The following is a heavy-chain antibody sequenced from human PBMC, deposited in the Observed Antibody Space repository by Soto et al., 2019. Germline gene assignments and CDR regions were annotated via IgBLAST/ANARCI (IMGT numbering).Heavy chain of an antibody. CDR2: IHSGGST. J-gene: IGHJ6*02. V-gene: IGHV3-53*01. CDR3: ARGGRFLGYGMDV. CDR1: GFTVNSNS. Sequence: EVQLMESGGGLIQPGGSLRLSCAASGFTVNSNSINWVRQAPGKGLEWVSVIHSGGSTYYADSVKGRFTISRDNSKNTLYLQMNSLRVEDTAVYYCARGGRFLGYGMDVWGQGTTVTVSS. D-gene: IGHD3-3*01.